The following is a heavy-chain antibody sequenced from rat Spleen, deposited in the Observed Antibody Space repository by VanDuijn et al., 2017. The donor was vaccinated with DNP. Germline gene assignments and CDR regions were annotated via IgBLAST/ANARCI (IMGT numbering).Heavy chain of an antibody. D-gene: IGHD1-2*01. Sequence: EVQLVESGGGLVQPGRSLKLSCAASGFTFSNYYMAWVRQAPKKGLEWVATISTSGSRTYYPDSVKGRFTISRDDAKSGLYLQMNSLKSEDTATYYCARGSSSIYWYFDFWGQGVMVTVSS. V-gene: IGHV5-25*01. J-gene: IGHJ2*01. CDR3: ARGSSSIYWYFDF. CDR2: ISTSGSRT. CDR1: GFTFSNYY.